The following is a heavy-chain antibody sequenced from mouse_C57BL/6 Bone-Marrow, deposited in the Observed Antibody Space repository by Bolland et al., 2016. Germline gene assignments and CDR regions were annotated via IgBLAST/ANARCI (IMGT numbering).Heavy chain of an antibody. CDR3: ARGGSGYAMDY. D-gene: IGHD1-1*01. J-gene: IGHJ4*01. V-gene: IGHV1-9*01. Sequence: STNYNEKFKGKATFTADTSSNTAYMQLSSLTTEDSAIYYCARGGSGYAMDYWGQGIS. CDR2: ST.